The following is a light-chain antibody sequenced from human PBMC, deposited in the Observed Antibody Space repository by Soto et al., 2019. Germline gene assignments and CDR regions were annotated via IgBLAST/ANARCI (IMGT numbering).Light chain of an antibody. V-gene: IGKV3-20*01. CDR1: QSVSSSY. CDR3: QQYGSSPLT. CDR2: GAY. Sequence: EIVLTQSPGTLSLSPGERATLSCRASQSVSSSYLAWYQQTPGQTPRVLIYGAYIRATGIPDRFSGSGSGTDFTLTISRLEPEDFAVYYCQQYGSSPLTFGPGTKVDIK. J-gene: IGKJ3*01.